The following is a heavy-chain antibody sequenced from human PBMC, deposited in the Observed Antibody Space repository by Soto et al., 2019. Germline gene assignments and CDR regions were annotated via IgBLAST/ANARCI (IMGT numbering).Heavy chain of an antibody. D-gene: IGHD3-10*01. CDR1: GYTFTSYD. J-gene: IGHJ5*02. CDR2: MNPNSGNT. CDR3: ARAPREGMVRGVTAWFDP. Sequence: QVQLVQSGAEVKKPGASVKVSCKASGYTFTSYDINWVRQATGQGLEWMGWMNPNSGNTGYAQKFQGRVTMTRNTSISTAYMELSSLRSEDTAVYYCARAPREGMVRGVTAWFDPWGQGTLVTVSS. V-gene: IGHV1-8*01.